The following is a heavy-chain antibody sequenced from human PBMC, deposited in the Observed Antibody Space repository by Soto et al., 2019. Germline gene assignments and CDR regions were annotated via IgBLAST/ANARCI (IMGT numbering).Heavy chain of an antibody. CDR2: IYYSGST. CDR1: GGSIRSTTYY. Sequence: QLQLQESGPGLVKPSETLYLTCTVSGGSIRSTTYYWGWIRQPPGKGLEWIASIYYSGSTSYNPSLKGRLNIAVDMSKNQFSLKLSSVTAADTAVYYCATHNWDLDPWGQGTLVTVSS. D-gene: IGHD1-7*01. V-gene: IGHV4-39*01. CDR3: ATHNWDLDP. J-gene: IGHJ1*01.